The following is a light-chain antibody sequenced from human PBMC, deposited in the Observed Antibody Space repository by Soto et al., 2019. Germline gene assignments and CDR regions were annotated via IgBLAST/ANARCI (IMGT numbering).Light chain of an antibody. V-gene: IGKV2-30*02. Sequence: EVVMTQSPLSLPVTLGQPASISCRSNQSLVHSDGIAYFSWFQQRPGRSPRRLIYKVSNRDSGVPARFSGSGSGTDFALKISRVEAEDVGVYYCMQGTHWPITFGQGTR. CDR3: MQGTHWPIT. CDR1: QSLVHSDGIAY. CDR2: KVS. J-gene: IGKJ5*01.